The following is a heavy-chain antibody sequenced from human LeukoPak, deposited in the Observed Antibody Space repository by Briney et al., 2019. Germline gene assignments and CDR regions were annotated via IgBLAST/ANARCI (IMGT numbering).Heavy chain of an antibody. J-gene: IGHJ3*02. D-gene: IGHD3-16*02. V-gene: IGHV3-21*01. CDR2: ISGSSSYI. Sequence: GGSLRLSCAASGFAFSRYSMNWVRQAPGKGLEWVSSISGSSSYIYYADSVKGRFTISRHNAKNSLYLQMNSLRAEDTAVYYCARVSAGVIGMKDVFDIWGQGTMVTVSS. CDR3: ARVSAGVIGMKDVFDI. CDR1: GFAFSRYS.